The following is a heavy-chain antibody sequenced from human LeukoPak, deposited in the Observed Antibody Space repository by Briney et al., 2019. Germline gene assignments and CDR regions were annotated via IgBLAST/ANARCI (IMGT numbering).Heavy chain of an antibody. J-gene: IGHJ5*01. Sequence: PGGSLRLSCAASGFTFSSYWMHWVRQAPGKGLVWVSRINTDGSSTSYADSVKGRFTISRDNAKNTLYLQMNSLGAEDTAVYYCARVGGYCSGLTCYGWFDSWGQGTLVTVSS. V-gene: IGHV3-74*01. CDR1: GFTFSSYW. CDR2: INTDGSST. D-gene: IGHD2-15*01. CDR3: ARVGGYCSGLTCYGWFDS.